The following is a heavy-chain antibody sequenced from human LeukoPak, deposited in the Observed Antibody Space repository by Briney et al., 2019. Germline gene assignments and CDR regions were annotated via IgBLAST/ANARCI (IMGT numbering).Heavy chain of an antibody. J-gene: IGHJ4*02. V-gene: IGHV3-30*18. Sequence: GSSLRLSCAASAFTFSFYRMHWVRQATGKGREWVAFISYDANNKYYADSVKGRFTISRDNAKNTLSLQMNSLRAEDTAVYYCAKDRHPTRTDGYYFDYWGQGSLVTVSS. CDR2: ISYDANNK. CDR3: AKDRHPTRTDGYYFDY. D-gene: IGHD5-24*01. CDR1: AFTFSFYR.